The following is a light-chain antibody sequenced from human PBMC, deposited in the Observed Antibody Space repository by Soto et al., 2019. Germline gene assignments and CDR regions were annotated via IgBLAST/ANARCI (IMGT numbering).Light chain of an antibody. CDR1: SSDVGGFNY. V-gene: IGLV2-14*03. CDR2: DVS. CDR3: SAFTGIQTLV. J-gene: IGLJ2*01. Sequence: QSALTQPASVSGSPGQSITISCTGTSSDVGGFNYVSWYQQHPGKTPKLLIYDVSDRPSGVSNSFSGSKSGNTASLTTSGLQAADEADYYCSAFTGIQTLVFGAGTKVTVL.